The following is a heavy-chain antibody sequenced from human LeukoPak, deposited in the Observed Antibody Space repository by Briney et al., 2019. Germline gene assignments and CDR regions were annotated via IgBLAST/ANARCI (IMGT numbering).Heavy chain of an antibody. D-gene: IGHD3-22*01. Sequence: GASVKVSCKASGYTFSNYDINWVRQATAQGLEWMGWMNPNSGDTRYAQKFQGRVTITRNTSINTAYMELSSLRSEDTAVYYCARGLESYDSSTYPVLSSWGQGTLVTVSS. J-gene: IGHJ4*02. V-gene: IGHV1-8*03. CDR2: MNPNSGDT. CDR1: GYTFSNYD. CDR3: ARGLESYDSSTYPVLSS.